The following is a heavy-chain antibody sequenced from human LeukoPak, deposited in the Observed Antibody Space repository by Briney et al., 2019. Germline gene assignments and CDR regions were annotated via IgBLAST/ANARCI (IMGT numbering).Heavy chain of an antibody. CDR1: GYTLSSYT. Sequence: GGSLRLSCAASGYTLSSYTMNWVRQAPGKGLEWLSQISSTSSTIYYASSVKDRFTIPRDNAENSLYLQMNSLRDEDRAVYYCASSRTFDVWGQGTMVTVSP. V-gene: IGHV3-48*02. CDR3: ASSRTFDV. CDR2: ISSTSSTI. J-gene: IGHJ3*01.